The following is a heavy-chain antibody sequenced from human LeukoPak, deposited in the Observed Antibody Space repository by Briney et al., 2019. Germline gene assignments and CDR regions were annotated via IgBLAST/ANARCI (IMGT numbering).Heavy chain of an antibody. CDR2: ISESSRDI. Sequence: GGSLRPSCAASGFSLSSHSMNWVRQAPGKGLEWVSSISESSRDIYYAGSVRGRFTISRDNARNSLDLQMNSLRAEDTAVYYCARAGGYSSSHLIVYWGQGTLVTVSS. CDR3: ARAGGYSSSHLIVY. J-gene: IGHJ4*02. V-gene: IGHV3-21*01. D-gene: IGHD6-13*01. CDR1: GFSLSSHS.